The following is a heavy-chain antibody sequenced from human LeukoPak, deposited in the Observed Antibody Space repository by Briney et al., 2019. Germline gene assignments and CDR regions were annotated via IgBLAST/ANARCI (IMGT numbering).Heavy chain of an antibody. CDR3: EADPGDS. CDR1: GFTFSSYW. J-gene: IGHJ4*02. Sequence: GGSLRLSCAASGFTFSSYWMHWVRQAPGKGLEWVATIKQDGSAKYYVDSVKGRFTISRDNAKNSLYLQMNSLRGDDTAVSYCEADPGDSWGQGTLVTVSS. D-gene: IGHD6-19*01. CDR2: IKQDGSAK. V-gene: IGHV3-7*01.